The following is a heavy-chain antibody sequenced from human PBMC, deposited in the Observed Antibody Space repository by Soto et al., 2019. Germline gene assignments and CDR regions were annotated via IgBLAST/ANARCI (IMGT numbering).Heavy chain of an antibody. D-gene: IGHD2-2*01. Sequence: GGARRVPWGGSGVTFSRYANSWGRQAPGKGLEWVSAFSGSGGSTYYADSVKGRFTISRDNFKNTLYLQMNSLRAEDTAVYYCAERSDIVVVPGATHSDYSGQGTLVTVSS. J-gene: IGHJ4*02. CDR3: AERSDIVVVPGATHSDY. CDR2: FSGSGGST. CDR1: GVTFSRYA. V-gene: IGHV3-23*01.